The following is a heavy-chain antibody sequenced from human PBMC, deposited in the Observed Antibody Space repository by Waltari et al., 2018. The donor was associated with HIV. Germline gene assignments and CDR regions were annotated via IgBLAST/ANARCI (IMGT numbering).Heavy chain of an antibody. Sequence: EVQLVESGGGLVKPGGSLRLSCAASGFTFSRYSMNWVRQTPGKGLEWVSSISSSTSYIYYADSVRGRFTISRDNAKNSLYLQMNSRRAEDTAVYYCARGSYDFWSGPPTGAGGFDPWGQGTLVTVSS. V-gene: IGHV3-21*01. CDR1: GFTFSRYS. J-gene: IGHJ5*02. D-gene: IGHD3-3*01. CDR3: ARGSYDFWSGPPTGAGGFDP. CDR2: ISSSTSYI.